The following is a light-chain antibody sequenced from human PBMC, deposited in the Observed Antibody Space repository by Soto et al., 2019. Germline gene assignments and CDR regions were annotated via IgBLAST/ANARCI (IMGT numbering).Light chain of an antibody. CDR2: DVS. V-gene: IGLV2-14*01. CDR1: SSDVGGYNY. CDR3: SSYTSSSTHL. Sequence: QSALTQPASVSGSPGQSIAISCTGISSDVGGYNYVSWYQQHPGKAPKLMIQDVSNRPSGVSDRFSGSKSGNTASLTISGLQAEDDADYYCSSYTSSSTHLFGTGTKLTVL. J-gene: IGLJ1*01.